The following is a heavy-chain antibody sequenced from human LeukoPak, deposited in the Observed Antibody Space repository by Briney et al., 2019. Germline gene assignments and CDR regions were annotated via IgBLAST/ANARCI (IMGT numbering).Heavy chain of an antibody. Sequence: ASVKVACKASGYTFTSYDINWARQATGQGLEWMGWMNPNSGNTGYAQQFQGRVTMTRNTSISTAYMELGSLRSEDTAVYYCARGLKWYQLLKLYYYYYMDVWGKGTTVTVSS. J-gene: IGHJ6*03. CDR3: ARGLKWYQLLKLYYYYYMDV. CDR1: GYTFTSYD. V-gene: IGHV1-8*01. CDR2: MNPNSGNT. D-gene: IGHD2-2*01.